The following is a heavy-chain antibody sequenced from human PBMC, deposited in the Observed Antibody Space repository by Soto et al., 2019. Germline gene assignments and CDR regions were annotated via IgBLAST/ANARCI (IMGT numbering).Heavy chain of an antibody. V-gene: IGHV1-58*01. D-gene: IGHD3-10*01. Sequence: SVKVSCKASGFTFTSSAVQWVRQARGQRLEWIGWIVVGSGNTNYAQKFQERVTITRDMSTSTAYMELSSLRSEDTAVYYCAAETPSGSGNRYYYYYGMDVWGQGTTVTVSS. CDR3: AAETPSGSGNRYYYYYGMDV. CDR2: IVVGSGNT. J-gene: IGHJ6*02. CDR1: GFTFTSSA.